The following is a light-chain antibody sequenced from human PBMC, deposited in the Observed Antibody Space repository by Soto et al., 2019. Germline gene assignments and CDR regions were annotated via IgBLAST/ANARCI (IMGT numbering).Light chain of an antibody. CDR3: QKYNSAPLT. Sequence: DVPMTQSPSSLSAFVGDRVTITCRANQGIAPYLAWFQQKPGKVPKLLIYATSTLQSGVPSRFSGSGSGTDFTLTISSLQPEDVGTYYCQKYNSAPLTFGGGTKVEIK. CDR2: ATS. V-gene: IGKV1-27*01. J-gene: IGKJ4*01. CDR1: QGIAPY.